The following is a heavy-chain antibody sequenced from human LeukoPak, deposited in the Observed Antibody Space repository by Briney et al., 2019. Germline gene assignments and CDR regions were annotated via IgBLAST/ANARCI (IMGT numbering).Heavy chain of an antibody. CDR2: IIPSGGST. CDR1: GYTFSDYH. J-gene: IGHJ4*02. CDR3: ARDSYGSDY. Sequence: ASVKVSCKASGYTFSDYHMHWVRQAPGQGLEWMGRIIPSGGSTTYAQKFQGRVTMTRDMSTNTVYMELSSLRSEDTAVYYCARDSYGSDYWGRGTLVTVSS. V-gene: IGHV1-46*01. D-gene: IGHD3-16*01.